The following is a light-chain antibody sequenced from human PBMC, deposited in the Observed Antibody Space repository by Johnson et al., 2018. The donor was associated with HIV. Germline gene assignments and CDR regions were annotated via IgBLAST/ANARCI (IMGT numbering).Light chain of an antibody. CDR2: ENN. Sequence: QSVLTQPPSVSAAPGQKVTISCSGRSSNIGNNYVSWYQQLPGTAPKLLIYENNKRPSGIPDRFSGSKSGTSATLGITGLQTGDEADYYCGTWDSSLSAHYIFGTGTKVTVL. CDR3: GTWDSSLSAHYI. J-gene: IGLJ1*01. CDR1: SSNIGNNY. V-gene: IGLV1-51*02.